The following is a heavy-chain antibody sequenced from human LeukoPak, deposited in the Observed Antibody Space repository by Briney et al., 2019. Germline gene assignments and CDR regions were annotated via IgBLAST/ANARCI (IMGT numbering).Heavy chain of an antibody. Sequence: GASVKVSCKASGGTFSSYAVSWVRQAPGQGLEWMGGIIPLFGTANYAQKFLGRVVITADEFTSTTYMYLGSLKSEDTAIYYCAREWAGYGSGSYYYYWGQGTLVTVSS. CDR1: GGTFSSYA. D-gene: IGHD3-10*01. CDR2: IIPLFGTA. V-gene: IGHV1-69*13. CDR3: AREWAGYGSGSYYYY. J-gene: IGHJ4*02.